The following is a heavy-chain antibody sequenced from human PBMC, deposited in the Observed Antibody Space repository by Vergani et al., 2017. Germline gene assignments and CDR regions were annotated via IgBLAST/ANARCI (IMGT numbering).Heavy chain of an antibody. CDR2: IWYDGSNK. CDR3: ARSAAADNNWFDP. J-gene: IGHJ5*02. CDR1: GFTFSSYG. Sequence: QVQLVESGGGVVQPGRSLRLSCAASGFTFSSYGMHWVRQAPGKGLEWVAVIWYDGSNKYYADSVKGRFTISSDNSKNTLYLQMNSLRAEDTAVYYCARSAAADNNWFDPWGQGTLVTVSS. V-gene: IGHV3-33*01. D-gene: IGHD6-13*01.